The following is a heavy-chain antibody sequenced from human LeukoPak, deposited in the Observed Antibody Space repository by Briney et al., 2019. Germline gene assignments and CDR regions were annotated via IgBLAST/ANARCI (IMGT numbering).Heavy chain of an antibody. V-gene: IGHV3-23*01. J-gene: IGHJ4*02. D-gene: IGHD2-2*01. CDR1: GFTLSSYA. Sequence: SGGSLRLSCAASGFTLSSYAMRWVRQAPGKGLEWVSAISGSGGSTYYADSVKGRFTISRDNSKNTLYLQMKSLRAEDTAVYYCARDFYCSRTSCYAPSFDYWGQGTLVTVSS. CDR3: ARDFYCSRTSCYAPSFDY. CDR2: ISGSGGST.